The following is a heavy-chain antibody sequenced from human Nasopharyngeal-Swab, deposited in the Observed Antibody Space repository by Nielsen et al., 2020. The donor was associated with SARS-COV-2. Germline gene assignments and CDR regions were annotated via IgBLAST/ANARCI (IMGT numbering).Heavy chain of an antibody. J-gene: IGHJ4*02. D-gene: IGHD4-17*01. CDR3: ARDKSSTVTTFDY. CDR1: GFIFDDYA. V-gene: IGHV3-20*04. CDR2: ITWNGGSI. Sequence: PLRLSGAAAGFIFDDYAMHWVRQAPGKGLEWVSGITWNGGSIGYAESVKGRFTISRDSAKNSLYLQMNSLRAEDTALYYCARDKSSTVTTFDYWGQGTLVTVSS.